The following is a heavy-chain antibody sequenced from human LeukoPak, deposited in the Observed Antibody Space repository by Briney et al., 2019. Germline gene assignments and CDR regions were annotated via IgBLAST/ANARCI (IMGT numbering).Heavy chain of an antibody. CDR3: ARDRRAGQSGYWFDP. Sequence: PSETLSLICTVSGGSISSYYWSWIRQPPGKGLEWLGYIYYSGSTYYNPSLESRVTISVDTSKNQFSLKLTSVTAADTAVYYCARDRRAGQSGYWFDPWGQGTLVTVSS. CDR2: IYYSGST. CDR1: GGSISSYY. J-gene: IGHJ5*02. V-gene: IGHV4-59*01. D-gene: IGHD3-22*01.